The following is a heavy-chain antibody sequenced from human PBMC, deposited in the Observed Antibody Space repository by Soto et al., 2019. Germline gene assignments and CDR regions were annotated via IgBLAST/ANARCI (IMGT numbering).Heavy chain of an antibody. J-gene: IGHJ4*02. CDR3: AKEFGGRNFDY. Sequence: EVQLLESGGGLVQPGGSLRLSCVASGFTFSSYAMSWVRQTPGKGLEWVSSISGSGDNTYYADSVKGRFTISKDSYRNTLFLQMSSLRADDTAIYYCAKEFGGRNFDYWGQGTLVTVSS. D-gene: IGHD3-16*01. CDR2: ISGSGDNT. V-gene: IGHV3-23*01. CDR1: GFTFSSYA.